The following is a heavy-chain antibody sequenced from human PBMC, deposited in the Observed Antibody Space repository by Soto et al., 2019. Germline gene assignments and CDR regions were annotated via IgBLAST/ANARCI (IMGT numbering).Heavy chain of an antibody. D-gene: IGHD6-25*01. J-gene: IGHJ4*02. CDR2: IYNSGST. Sequence: PSETLSLTCTVSGGSISSYYWNWIRQPPGKGLEWIGYIYNSGSTNYNPSLKSRVTISVDTSKNQFSLKLNSVTAADTAVYYCASSFGVAAAGPFYYRGQRALVTVSS. V-gene: IGHV4-59*01. CDR3: ASSFGVAAAGPFYY. CDR1: GGSISSYY.